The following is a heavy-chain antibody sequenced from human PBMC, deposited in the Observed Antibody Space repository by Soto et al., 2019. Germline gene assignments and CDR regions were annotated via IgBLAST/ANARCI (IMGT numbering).Heavy chain of an antibody. Sequence: PGGSLRLSCAAPEFTFSSYSMNRVRQAPGKGLEWVSSISSSSSYIYYADAVKGRYTISRENAKNSLYVQMNSLRAEDTAVYYCARVSEVNWNIGSSLDYYGMDVWGQGTTVTVYS. D-gene: IGHD1-20*01. V-gene: IGHV3-21*01. J-gene: IGHJ6*02. CDR2: ISSSSSYI. CDR1: EFTFSSYS. CDR3: ARVSEVNWNIGSSLDYYGMDV.